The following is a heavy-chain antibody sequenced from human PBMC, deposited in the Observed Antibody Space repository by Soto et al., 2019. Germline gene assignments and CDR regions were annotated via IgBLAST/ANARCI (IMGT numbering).Heavy chain of an antibody. CDR2: FNREANDI. J-gene: IGHJ5*01. D-gene: IGHD3-10*02. CDR1: RGAFGDYW. V-gene: IGHV3-74*01. Sequence: EVQLVESGGGLVQPGGSLRLSCEASRGAFGDYWMHWVRQAPGKGLVWVPRFNREANDIIYADSLKGRFTASRDNAKNTVFLQVNSLRVEDTAVYDCARDVPHNWFDSWGQGTLVTVSS. CDR3: ARDVPHNWFDS.